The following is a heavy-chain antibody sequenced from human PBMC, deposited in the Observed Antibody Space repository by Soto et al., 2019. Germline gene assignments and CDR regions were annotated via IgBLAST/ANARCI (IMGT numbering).Heavy chain of an antibody. Sequence: QVQLVQSGPEVRKPGASVKVSCKASGYIFSRYGISWVRQAPGQGLEWMAWISGYNGNTKFGERDDGRVNVTKDTSTSTAYMELRTLKTDDTAVFYCAREAAAERNYCGLDVWGQGTTVIVSS. CDR1: GYIFSRYG. V-gene: IGHV1-18*04. CDR2: ISGYNGNT. J-gene: IGHJ6*02. CDR3: AREAAAERNYCGLDV. D-gene: IGHD6-13*01.